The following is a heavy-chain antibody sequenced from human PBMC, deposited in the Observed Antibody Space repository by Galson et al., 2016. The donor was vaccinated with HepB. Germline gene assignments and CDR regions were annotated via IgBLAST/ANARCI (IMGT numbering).Heavy chain of an antibody. CDR3: ARDTNGYTD. V-gene: IGHV1-46*04. CDR2: INPSSSGT. D-gene: IGHD5-24*01. CDR1: GYTFTNYF. J-gene: IGHJ4*02. Sequence: SVKVSCKASGYTFTNYFIHWVRQAPGQGLEWVGMINPSSSGTGYAQTLQGRVTMTRDTSTSTVYMYLTNLRSEDTAVYYCARDTNGYTDWGQGTLVTVSS.